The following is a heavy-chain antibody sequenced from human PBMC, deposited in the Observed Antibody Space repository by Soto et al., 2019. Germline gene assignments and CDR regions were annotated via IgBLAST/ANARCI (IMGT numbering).Heavy chain of an antibody. J-gene: IGHJ4*02. V-gene: IGHV3-21*01. CDR2: ISSSSSYI. D-gene: IGHD6-13*01. Sequence: GGFLRLSCAASGFTFSSYSMNWVRQAPGKGLEWVSSISSSSSYIYYADSVKGRFTISRDNAKNSLYLQMNSLRAEDTAVYYCAMSSSWYCFDYWGQGTLVNVSS. CDR1: GFTFSSYS. CDR3: AMSSSWYCFDY.